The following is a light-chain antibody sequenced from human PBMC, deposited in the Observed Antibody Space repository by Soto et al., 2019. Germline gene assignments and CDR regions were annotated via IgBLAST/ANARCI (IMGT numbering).Light chain of an antibody. CDR2: EGN. V-gene: IGLV2-23*01. CDR3: CSYVYSNSWV. CDR1: SCGGLSYDA. Sequence: QSALTQPASVSGSPGQSVTISCTGTSCGGLSYDAVSWYQHRPGKAPKLIIYEGNKRRSGVSNRYSGSRSDNMASLTISGLQAEDEADYYCCSYVYSNSWVFGGGTQLTVL. J-gene: IGLJ3*02.